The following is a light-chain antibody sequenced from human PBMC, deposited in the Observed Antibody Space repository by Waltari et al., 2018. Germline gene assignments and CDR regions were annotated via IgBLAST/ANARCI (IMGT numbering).Light chain of an antibody. CDR1: QSVVHTNNKDY. Sequence: DIVMTQSPDSLGVSLGERATINCKSSQSVVHTNNKDYLGWYQHKPGRPPKPLIYWASTRESGVPDRFSGSGSGTDFNLTISSLQAEDVAVYYCQQYYSLPWAFGQGTKVEIK. V-gene: IGKV4-1*01. CDR3: QQYYSLPWA. J-gene: IGKJ1*01. CDR2: WAS.